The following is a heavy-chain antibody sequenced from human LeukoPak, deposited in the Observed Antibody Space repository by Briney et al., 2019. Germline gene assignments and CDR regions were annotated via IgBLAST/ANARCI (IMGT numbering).Heavy chain of an antibody. CDR2: INPDGSEK. J-gene: IGHJ4*02. V-gene: IGHV3-7*04. CDR3: VRGSSSL. Sequence: GGPLRLSCGGSGFVFSDYWMSWVRQAPGQGLEWVANINPDGSEKYHVDSVTGRFTISRDNAKKSMYLQMTSLRVEDTAVYYCVRGSSSLWGQGTLVTVS. CDR1: GFVFSDYW. D-gene: IGHD6-6*01.